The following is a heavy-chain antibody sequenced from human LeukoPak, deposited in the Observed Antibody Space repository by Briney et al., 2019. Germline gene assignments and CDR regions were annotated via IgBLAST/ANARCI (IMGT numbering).Heavy chain of an antibody. Sequence: GGSLRLSCAASGFTFSSYDMSWVRQAPGKGLEWVSGISGGGASTFYADSVKGRFTISRDNSKNTLYLQMNSLRAEDTAKYYCAQPGYCSGGSCYGEGAFDIWGQGTMVTVSS. D-gene: IGHD2-15*01. CDR3: AQPGYCSGGSCYGEGAFDI. J-gene: IGHJ3*02. CDR2: ISGGGAST. V-gene: IGHV3-23*01. CDR1: GFTFSSYD.